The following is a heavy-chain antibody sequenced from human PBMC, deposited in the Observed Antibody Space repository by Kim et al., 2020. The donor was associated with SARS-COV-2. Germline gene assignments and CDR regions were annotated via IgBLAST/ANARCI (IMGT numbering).Heavy chain of an antibody. Sequence: AQKFQGRVTITADESTSTAYMELSSLRSEDTAVYYCAREAGSYDVYYFDYWGQGTLVTVSS. J-gene: IGHJ4*02. CDR3: AREAGSYDVYYFDY. V-gene: IGHV1-69*01. D-gene: IGHD1-26*01.